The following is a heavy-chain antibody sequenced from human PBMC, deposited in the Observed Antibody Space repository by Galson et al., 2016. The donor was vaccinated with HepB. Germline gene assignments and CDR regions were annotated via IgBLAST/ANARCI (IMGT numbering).Heavy chain of an antibody. CDR1: GFTFSNYA. CDR3: VKQDRWVRGVGLLKDYFDY. D-gene: IGHD3-10*01. Sequence: SLRLSCAASGFTFSNYAMSWVRQAPGQGLEWVAATSGSGGRTYYAHSVKGQFPISRDNSKNTPYLQMNSLRAEDTAVYYCVKQDRWVRGVGLLKDYFDYWGQGTLLTVSS. CDR2: TSGSGGRT. J-gene: IGHJ4*02. V-gene: IGHV3-23*01.